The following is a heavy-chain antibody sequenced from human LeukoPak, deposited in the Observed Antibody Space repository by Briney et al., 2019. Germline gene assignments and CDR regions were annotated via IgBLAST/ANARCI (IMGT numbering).Heavy chain of an antibody. CDR3: ARRRYYDGSGYLE. CDR1: GDSVSRSDSY. D-gene: IGHD3-22*01. CDR2: IYYSGRT. J-gene: IGHJ1*01. Sequence: PSETLSLTCSASGDSVSRSDSYWDWIRQPPGKGLEWIGTIYYSGRTYYSPSHKSRVTMSVDPSNNQFSLNLRSVTAADTAVYYCARRRYYDGSGYLEWGQGTLLSVSS. V-gene: IGHV4-39*01.